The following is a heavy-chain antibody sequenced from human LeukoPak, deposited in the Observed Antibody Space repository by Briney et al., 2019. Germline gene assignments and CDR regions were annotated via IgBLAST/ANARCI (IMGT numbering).Heavy chain of an antibody. Sequence: PGGSLRLSCAASGFTFSSYWMSWVRQAPGKGLEWVANIKQDGGERYYVDSVKGRFTISRDNAKNSLYLQMNSLRAEDTAVYYCARDVLRYFDWLPYFDYWGQGTLVTVSS. CDR1: GFTFSSYW. J-gene: IGHJ4*02. CDR2: IKQDGGER. V-gene: IGHV3-7*01. CDR3: ARDVLRYFDWLPYFDY. D-gene: IGHD3-9*01.